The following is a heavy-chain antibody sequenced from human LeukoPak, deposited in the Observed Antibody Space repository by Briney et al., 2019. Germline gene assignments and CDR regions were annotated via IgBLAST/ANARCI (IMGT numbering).Heavy chain of an antibody. V-gene: IGHV1-2*02. CDR3: ASDLGHSSGWYGGAFDI. Sequence: ASVKVSCKASGYTFTGYYMHWVRQAPGQGLEWMGWINPNSGGTNYAQKFQGRVTMTRDTSISTAYMELSRLRSDDTAVYYCASDLGHSSGWYGGAFDIWGQGTMVTVSS. J-gene: IGHJ3*02. CDR1: GYTFTGYY. CDR2: INPNSGGT. D-gene: IGHD6-19*01.